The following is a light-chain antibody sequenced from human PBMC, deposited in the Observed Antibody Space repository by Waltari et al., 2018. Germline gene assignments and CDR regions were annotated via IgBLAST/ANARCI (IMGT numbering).Light chain of an antibody. J-gene: IGLJ3*02. V-gene: IGLV2-14*01. Sequence: QSALTQPASVSGSPGQSITISCTGTSSDIGRYNTVSLYQQYPGKAPQIIIYEVKNRPSGVSTRFSGSTSGNTASLTISALQADDEAYFYCSSYTGDNILLFGGGTKVTVL. CDR2: EVK. CDR3: SSYTGDNILL. CDR1: SSDIGRYNT.